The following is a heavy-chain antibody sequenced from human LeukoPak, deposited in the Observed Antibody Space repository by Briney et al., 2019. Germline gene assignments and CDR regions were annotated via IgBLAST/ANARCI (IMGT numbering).Heavy chain of an antibody. V-gene: IGHV1-2*02. Sequence: GASVKVSCKASGYIFTGYYLHWVRQAPGQGLEWMGWINPHSGGTNYAEKFQGRVTMTSDTSIRTAYMDLSRLRSDDTAVYYCARDATAAGTGFDYWGQGTLVTVSS. D-gene: IGHD6-13*01. J-gene: IGHJ4*02. CDR2: INPHSGGT. CDR1: GYIFTGYY. CDR3: ARDATAAGTGFDY.